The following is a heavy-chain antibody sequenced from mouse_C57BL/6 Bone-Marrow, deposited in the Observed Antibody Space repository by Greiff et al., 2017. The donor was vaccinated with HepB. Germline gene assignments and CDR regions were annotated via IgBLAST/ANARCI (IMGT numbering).Heavy chain of an antibody. CDR1: GFNIKDDY. J-gene: IGHJ3*01. D-gene: IGHD3-1*01. Sequence: EVQLQQSGPELVRPGASVKLSCTASGFNIKDDYMHWVKQRPEQGLEWIGWIDPENGDTEYASKFQGKATITADTSSNTAYLQLSSLTSEDTAVYYCTRANFAYWGQGTLVTVSA. CDR2: IDPENGDT. CDR3: TRANFAY. V-gene: IGHV14-4*01.